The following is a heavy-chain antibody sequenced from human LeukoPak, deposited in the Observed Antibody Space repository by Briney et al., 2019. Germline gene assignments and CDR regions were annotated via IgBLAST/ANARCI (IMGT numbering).Heavy chain of an antibody. CDR1: GGSISSHY. J-gene: IGHJ4*01. V-gene: IGHV4-59*11. CDR2: VFDTGRT. D-gene: IGHD5-18*01. CDR3: ATIKRGSIYGYFDF. Sequence: NPSETLSLTCTVLGGSISSHYWTWIRQPPGKTLEWIGYVFDTGRTKDNPSLKSRLTLSADTSKNQLSLRLSSVTAADTAVYYCATIKRGSIYGYFDFWGRGILVTVSS.